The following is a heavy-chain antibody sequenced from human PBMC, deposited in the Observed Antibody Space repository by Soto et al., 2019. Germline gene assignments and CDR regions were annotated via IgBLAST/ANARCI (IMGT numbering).Heavy chain of an antibody. CDR3: ASGVYYDSSGYRPYWYFDL. CDR1: GGTFSSYA. V-gene: IGHV1-69*01. D-gene: IGHD3-22*01. J-gene: IGHJ2*01. CDR2: IIPIFGTA. Sequence: QVQLVQSGAEVKKPGSSVTVSCKASGGTFSSYAISWVRQAPGQGLEWMGGIIPIFGTANYAQKFQGRVTITADESTSTAYMELSSLRSEDTAVYYCASGVYYDSSGYRPYWYFDLWGRGTLVTVSS.